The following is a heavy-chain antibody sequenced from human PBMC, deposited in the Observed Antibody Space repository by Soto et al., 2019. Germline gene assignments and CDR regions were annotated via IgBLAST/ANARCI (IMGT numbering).Heavy chain of an antibody. CDR3: ADVDGSSSSGYGMDV. CDR1: GFTFSSYG. J-gene: IGHJ6*02. D-gene: IGHD6-6*01. V-gene: IGHV3-30*03. CDR2: ISYDGSNK. Sequence: QVQMVESGGGVVQPGRSLRLSCAASGFTFSSYGMHWVRQAPGKGLEWVAVISYDGSNKYYADSVKGRFTISRDNSKNTLYLQMNSLRAEDTAVYYGADVDGSSSSGYGMDVWGQGTTVTVSS.